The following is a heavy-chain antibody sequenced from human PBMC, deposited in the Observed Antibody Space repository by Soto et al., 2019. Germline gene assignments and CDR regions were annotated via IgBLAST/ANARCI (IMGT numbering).Heavy chain of an antibody. J-gene: IGHJ4*02. CDR3: ARSLRGGDFDY. V-gene: IGHV3-33*01. Sequence: QVQLVESGGGVVQPGRSLRLSCAASGFTFSSYGMHWVRQAPGKGLEWVAVIWYDGSNKYYADSVKGRFIISRDNSKNTLYLQMNSLRAEDTAVYYCARSLRGGDFDYWGQGTLVTVSS. CDR1: GFTFSSYG. D-gene: IGHD3-16*01. CDR2: IWYDGSNK.